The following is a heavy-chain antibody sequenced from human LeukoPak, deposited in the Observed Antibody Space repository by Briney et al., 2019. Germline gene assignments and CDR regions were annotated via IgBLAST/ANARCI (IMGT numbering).Heavy chain of an antibody. CDR3: ARDYYDSSGYLSGYFDL. J-gene: IGHJ2*01. V-gene: IGHV1-69*04. D-gene: IGHD3-22*01. CDR2: IIPILGIA. Sequence: ASVKVSCKASGGTFSSYAISWVRQAPGQGLEWMGRIIPILGIANYAQKFQGRVTITADKSTSTAYMELSSLRSEDTAVYYCARDYYDSSGYLSGYFDLWGRGTLVTVSS. CDR1: GGTFSSYA.